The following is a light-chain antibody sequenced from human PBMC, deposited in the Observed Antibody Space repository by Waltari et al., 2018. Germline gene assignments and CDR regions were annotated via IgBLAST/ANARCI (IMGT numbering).Light chain of an antibody. Sequence: QSALTQPASVSGSPGQSLTIPCTGRSADVGGYNLFPWYQPPPGQAPRLLIYEVNERPSGIPPRFSGSKSGNTASLTISGLQIEDEADYYCCSYGGVNTLGVLFGGGSKLTV. CDR1: SADVGGYNL. J-gene: IGLJ2*01. CDR3: CSYGGVNTLGVL. V-gene: IGLV2-23*02. CDR2: EVN.